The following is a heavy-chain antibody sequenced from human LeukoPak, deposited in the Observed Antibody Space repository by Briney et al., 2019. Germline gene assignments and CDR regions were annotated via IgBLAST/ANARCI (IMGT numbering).Heavy chain of an antibody. CDR1: GGSFSGYY. J-gene: IGHJ2*01. D-gene: IGHD5-24*01. Sequence: SETLSLTCAVYGGSFSGYYWSWIRQPPGKGLEWIGEINHSGSTNYNPSLKSRVTISEDTSKNQFSLKLSSVTAADTAVYYCAQLRGYFDLWGRGTLVTVSS. CDR3: AQLRGYFDL. V-gene: IGHV4-34*01. CDR2: INHSGST.